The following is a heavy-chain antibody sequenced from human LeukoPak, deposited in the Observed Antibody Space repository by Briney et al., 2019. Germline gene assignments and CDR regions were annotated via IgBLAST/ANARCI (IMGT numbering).Heavy chain of an antibody. D-gene: IGHD3-22*01. Sequence: SETLSLTCAVSGGSFSGYYWSWIRQPPGKGLEWIGEINHSGSTNYNPSLKSRVTISVDTSKNQFSLKLSSVTAADTAVYYCARGYDSSGYPSYYYYYYMDVWGKGTTVTVSS. V-gene: IGHV4-34*01. J-gene: IGHJ6*03. CDR2: INHSGST. CDR1: GGSFSGYY. CDR3: ARGYDSSGYPSYYYYYYMDV.